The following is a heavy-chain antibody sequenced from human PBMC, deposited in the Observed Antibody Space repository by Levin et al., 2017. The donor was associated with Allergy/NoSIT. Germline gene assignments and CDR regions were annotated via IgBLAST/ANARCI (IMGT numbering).Heavy chain of an antibody. J-gene: IGHJ6*02. D-gene: IGHD2-8*01. Sequence: GGSLRLSCAASGILFSSYDMNWVRQAPGKGLEWVSSISTGGNYIYYADSVKGRFTISRDNAKNSLFLQMNSLRAEDTAVYYCASWAMYADDRRAFDYFYYAMDGWGQGTTVTVSS. CDR2: ISTGGNYI. CDR1: GILFSSYD. V-gene: IGHV3-21*01. CDR3: ASWAMYADDRRAFDYFYYAMDG.